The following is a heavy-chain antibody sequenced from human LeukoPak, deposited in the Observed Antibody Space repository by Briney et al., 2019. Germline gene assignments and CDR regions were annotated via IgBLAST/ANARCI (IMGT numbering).Heavy chain of an antibody. J-gene: IGHJ1*01. CDR3: AKVPFGELLEYFQH. CDR2: MNIDGSEK. V-gene: IGHV3-7*01. CDR1: GFTFSSYW. Sequence: GGSLRLSCAASGFTFSSYWMGWVRQAPGKRLEWVANMNIDGSEKYYADSVKGRFTISRDNARNSVYLQMNSLRVEDTAVYYCAKVPFGELLEYFQHWGQGTLVTVSS. D-gene: IGHD1-26*01.